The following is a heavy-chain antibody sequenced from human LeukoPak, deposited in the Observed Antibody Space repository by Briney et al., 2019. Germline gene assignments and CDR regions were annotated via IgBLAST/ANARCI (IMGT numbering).Heavy chain of an antibody. J-gene: IGHJ4*02. D-gene: IGHD6-19*01. Sequence: PGGSLRLSCAVSGFTLSNYAMNWVRQAPGKGLEWVSAISGGGGTTYYTNSVKGRFTISRDNAKNSVYLQMNSLRAEDTAVYYCARSWLAVAGPEYWGQGTLVTVSS. CDR3: ARSWLAVAGPEY. V-gene: IGHV3-23*01. CDR2: ISGGGGTT. CDR1: GFTLSNYA.